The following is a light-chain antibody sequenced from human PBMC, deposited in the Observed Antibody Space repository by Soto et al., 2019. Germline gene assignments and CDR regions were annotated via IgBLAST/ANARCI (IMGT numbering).Light chain of an antibody. J-gene: IGKJ4*01. Sequence: EIVMTQYPVTLSVSPGERATLSCRASQSVSTNLAWYQQKPGQAPRLLIYGASTRATDIPARFSGSGSGTEFTLTISSLQSEDFAVYYCQQYNNWPLTFGGGTKVDI. CDR2: GAS. CDR1: QSVSTN. CDR3: QQYNNWPLT. V-gene: IGKV3-15*01.